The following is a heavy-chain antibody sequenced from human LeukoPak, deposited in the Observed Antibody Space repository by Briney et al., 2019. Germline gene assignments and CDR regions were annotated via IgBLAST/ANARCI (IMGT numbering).Heavy chain of an antibody. Sequence: SVMVSCKASGGTFSSYAISWVRQAPGQGLEWMGGIIPIFGTANYAQKFQGRVTITADESTSTAYMELSSLRSEDTAVYYCARDGGGTIFGVVTRFGWFDPWGQGTLVTVSS. CDR2: IIPIFGTA. CDR3: ARDGGGTIFGVVTRFGWFDP. D-gene: IGHD3-3*01. CDR1: GGTFSSYA. J-gene: IGHJ5*02. V-gene: IGHV1-69*13.